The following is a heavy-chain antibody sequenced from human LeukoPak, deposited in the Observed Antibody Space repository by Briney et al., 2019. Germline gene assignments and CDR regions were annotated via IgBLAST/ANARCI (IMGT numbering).Heavy chain of an antibody. V-gene: IGHV4-4*09. CDR1: SGSISSYY. J-gene: IGHJ4*02. CDR2: IDTSGST. D-gene: IGHD1-26*01. Sequence: PSETLSLTCTVSSGSISSYYWSWIRQPPGKGLEWIGYIDTSGSTNYNPSLKSRVTVLVDTSKNQFSLKLRSVTAADTAVYYCARALSGSYPRVFDSWGQGTLVTVSS. CDR3: ARALSGSYPRVFDS.